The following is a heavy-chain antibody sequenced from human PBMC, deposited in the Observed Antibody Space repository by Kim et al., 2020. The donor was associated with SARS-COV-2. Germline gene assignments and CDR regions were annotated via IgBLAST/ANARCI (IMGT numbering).Heavy chain of an antibody. Sequence: SETLSLTCTVSGGSISSSSYYWGWIRQPPGKGLEWIGSIYYSGSTYYNPSLKSRVTISVDTSKNQFSLKLSSVTAADTAVYYCARVANPDCSSTSCYNIFRDSSSWYSDAFDIWGQGTMVTVSS. J-gene: IGHJ3*02. D-gene: IGHD2-2*01. CDR1: GGSISSSSYY. V-gene: IGHV4-39*01. CDR3: ARVANPDCSSTSCYNIFRDSSSWYSDAFDI. CDR2: IYYSGST.